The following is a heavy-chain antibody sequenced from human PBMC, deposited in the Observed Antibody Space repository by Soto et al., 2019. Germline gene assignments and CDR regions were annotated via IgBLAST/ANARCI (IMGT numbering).Heavy chain of an antibody. D-gene: IGHD6-19*01. CDR3: GIGSYTTVWY. CDR1: VGTLSSNTAA. J-gene: IGHJ4*02. V-gene: IGHV6-1*01. Sequence: SQTLSLPCGISVGTLSSNTAASGSFKQSPSRGLEWLGRTYYRSKWYIDYATSLKSRMTINPDTSKNQFSLQLLSVTPEDTAVNYGGIGSYTTVWYCGQGTLVTVSS. CDR2: TYYRSKWYI.